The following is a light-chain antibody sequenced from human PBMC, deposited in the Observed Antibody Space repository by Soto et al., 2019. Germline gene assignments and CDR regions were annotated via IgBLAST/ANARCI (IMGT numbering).Light chain of an antibody. Sequence: IQMTQSPSTLSGSIGDRGTITCRASQTISSWLAWYKQKPGKAPKFLIYKASTLKSGVPSRFSGSGSGTEFTLTISSLQPDDFATYYCQQYNSYSEAFGQGTKVDIK. V-gene: IGKV1-5*03. CDR3: QQYNSYSEA. J-gene: IGKJ1*01. CDR2: KAS. CDR1: QTISSW.